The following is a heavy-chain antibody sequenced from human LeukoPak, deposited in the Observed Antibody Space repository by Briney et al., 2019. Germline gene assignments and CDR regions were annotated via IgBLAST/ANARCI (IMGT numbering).Heavy chain of an antibody. J-gene: IGHJ4*02. Sequence: ASVKVSCTASGYTFTGYYMHWVRQAPGQGLEWMGWINPNSGGTNYAQKFQGRVTMTRDTSISTAYMELSRLRSDDTAVYYCARDPGGDLPRFDYWGQGTLVTVSS. CDR3: ARDPGGDLPRFDY. D-gene: IGHD2-21*01. V-gene: IGHV1-2*02. CDR1: GYTFTGYY. CDR2: INPNSGGT.